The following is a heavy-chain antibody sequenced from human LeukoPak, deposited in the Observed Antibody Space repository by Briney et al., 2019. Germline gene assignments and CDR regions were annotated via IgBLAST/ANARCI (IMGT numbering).Heavy chain of an antibody. CDR3: VRDPRGTVTTLRGAFDI. V-gene: IGHV3-21*04. D-gene: IGHD4-17*01. J-gene: IGHJ3*02. Sequence: GGSLRLSCAASGFTFSSYSMNWVRQAPGKGLEWVSSISSSSSYIYYADSVKGRFTISRDNAKNSLYLQMNSLRAEDTAVYYCVRDPRGTVTTLRGAFDIWGQGTMVTVSS. CDR2: ISSSSSYI. CDR1: GFTFSSYS.